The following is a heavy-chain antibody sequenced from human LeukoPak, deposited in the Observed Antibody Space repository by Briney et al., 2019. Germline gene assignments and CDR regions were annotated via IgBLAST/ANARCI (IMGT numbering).Heavy chain of an antibody. Sequence: KPSETLSRTCAVYGVSFSGYYWSWIRQPPGKGLEWIGEINHSGSTNYNPSLKSRVTISVDTSKNQFSLKLSSVTAADTAVYYCARVAEGGDAGGVNYYYGMDVWGQGTTVTVSS. CDR1: GVSFSGYY. CDR2: INHSGST. J-gene: IGHJ6*02. CDR3: ARVAEGGDAGGVNYYYGMDV. D-gene: IGHD2-21*02. V-gene: IGHV4-34*01.